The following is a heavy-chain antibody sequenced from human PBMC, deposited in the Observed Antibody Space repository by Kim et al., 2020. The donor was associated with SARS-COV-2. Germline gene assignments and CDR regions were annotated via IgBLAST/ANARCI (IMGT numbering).Heavy chain of an antibody. V-gene: IGHV3-30*01. D-gene: IGHD3-9*01. CDR3: ARSSYDILTGYNPFDY. Sequence: SVKGRFTISIDNSKNTLYLQMNSLRAEDTAVYYCARSSYDILTGYNPFDYWGQGTLVTVSS. J-gene: IGHJ4*02.